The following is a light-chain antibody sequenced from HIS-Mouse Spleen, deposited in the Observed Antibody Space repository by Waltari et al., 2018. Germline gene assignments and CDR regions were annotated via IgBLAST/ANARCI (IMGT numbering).Light chain of an antibody. V-gene: IGLV3-10*01. CDR2: EDS. CDR1: ALPTKY. CDR3: YSTDSSGNHSV. Sequence: SYALTQPPSVSVSPGQTARITCSGDALPTKYAYWYQQKSGQAPVLVIYEDSKRPSGIPERFSGSSSGTMATLTISGAQVEDEADYYCYSTDSSGNHSVFGGGTKLTVL. J-gene: IGLJ3*02.